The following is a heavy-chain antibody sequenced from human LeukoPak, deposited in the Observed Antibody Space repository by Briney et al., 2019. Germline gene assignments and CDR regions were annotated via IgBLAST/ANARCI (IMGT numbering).Heavy chain of an antibody. CDR2: INGDGSSI. CDR1: GFTFSSYW. V-gene: IGHV3-74*01. CDR3: ARDGIAVAGYYYYMDV. D-gene: IGHD6-19*01. Sequence: GGSLRLSCAASGFTFSSYWMHWVRQAPGKGLVWVSRINGDGSSISYADSVKGRFTISRDNAKNTLYLQMNSLRAEDTAVYYCARDGIAVAGYYYYMDVWGKGTTVTVSS. J-gene: IGHJ6*03.